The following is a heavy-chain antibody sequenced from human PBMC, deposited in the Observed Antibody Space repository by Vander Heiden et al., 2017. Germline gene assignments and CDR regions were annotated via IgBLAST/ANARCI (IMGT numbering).Heavy chain of an antibody. CDR1: GSYY. CDR3: ARGSSPQTY. V-gene: IGHV4-61*01. CDR2: ISYNGLT. Sequence: GSYYWSWIRQPPGKGLEWMGYISYNGLTYYSPSLNSRATMSVDTSKNQFSLNLTSVTPADTAVYYCARGSSPQTYWGQGTLVTVSS. J-gene: IGHJ4*02.